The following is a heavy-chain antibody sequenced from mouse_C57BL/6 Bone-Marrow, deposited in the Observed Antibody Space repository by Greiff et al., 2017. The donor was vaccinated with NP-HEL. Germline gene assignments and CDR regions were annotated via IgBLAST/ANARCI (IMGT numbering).Heavy chain of an antibody. Sequence: EVQGVESGGGLVQPKGSLKLSCAASGFSFNTYAMNWVRQAPGKGLEWVARIRSKSNNYATYYADSVNDRFTISRDDSESMLYLQMNNLKTEDTAMYYCGRHGRLRRDHAMDYWGQGTSVTVSS. CDR1: GFSFNTYA. V-gene: IGHV10-1*01. CDR2: IRSKSNNYAT. J-gene: IGHJ4*01. CDR3: GRHGRLRRDHAMDY. D-gene: IGHD2-4*01.